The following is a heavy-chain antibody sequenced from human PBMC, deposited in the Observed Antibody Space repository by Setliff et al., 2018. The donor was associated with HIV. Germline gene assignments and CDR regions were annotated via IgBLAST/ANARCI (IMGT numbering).Heavy chain of an antibody. V-gene: IGHV4-34*01. Sequence: PSETLSPTCAVYGGSFSNYYWSWIRQSPGEGLEWIGEINHGGSTNYNPSLKSRVTMSVDTSKNQFSLQLTSVTAADTAVYYCARSGNILTDYSYYSYFMDVWGGGTTVTVSS. D-gene: IGHD3-9*01. CDR2: INHGGST. J-gene: IGHJ6*03. CDR1: GGSFSNYY. CDR3: ARSGNILTDYSYYSYFMDV.